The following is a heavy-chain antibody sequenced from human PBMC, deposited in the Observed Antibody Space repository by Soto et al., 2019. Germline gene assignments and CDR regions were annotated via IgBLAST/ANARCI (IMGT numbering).Heavy chain of an antibody. CDR1: GGSISSSSYY. J-gene: IGHJ4*02. V-gene: IGHV4-39*01. D-gene: IGHD3-3*01. CDR2: IYYSGST. Sequence: SETLSLTCTVSGGSISSSSYYWGWIRQPPGKGLEWIGSIYYSGSTYYNPSLKSRVTISVDTSKNQFSLKLSSVTAADTAVYYCARHGYDFWSGYYRAFDYWGQGTLVTVSS. CDR3: ARHGYDFWSGYYRAFDY.